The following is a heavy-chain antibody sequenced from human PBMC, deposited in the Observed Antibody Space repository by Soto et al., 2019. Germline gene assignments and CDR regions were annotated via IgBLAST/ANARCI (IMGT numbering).Heavy chain of an antibody. D-gene: IGHD3-10*01. Sequence: SETLSLTCTVSGGSISSGDYYWSWIRQPPGKGLEWIGYIYYSGSTYYNPSLKSRVTISVDTSKNQFSLKLSSVTAADTAVYYCARDRYYGSGSYYNVVYFDYWGQGTLVTVSS. CDR1: GGSISSGDYY. CDR2: IYYSGST. V-gene: IGHV4-30-4*01. CDR3: ARDRYYGSGSYYNVVYFDY. J-gene: IGHJ4*02.